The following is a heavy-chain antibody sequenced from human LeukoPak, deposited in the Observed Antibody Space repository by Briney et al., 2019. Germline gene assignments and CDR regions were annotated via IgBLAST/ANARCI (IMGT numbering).Heavy chain of an antibody. CDR2: ISGSGGST. J-gene: IGHJ4*02. D-gene: IGHD4-11*01. Sequence: GGSLRLSCAASGFTFSSYAMSWVRQAPGKGLEWVSAISGSGGSTYYADPVKGRFTISRDNSKNTLYLQMNSLRAEDTAVYYCATSYSNYGGALYYFDYWGQGTLVTVSS. V-gene: IGHV3-23*01. CDR3: ATSYSNYGGALYYFDY. CDR1: GFTFSSYA.